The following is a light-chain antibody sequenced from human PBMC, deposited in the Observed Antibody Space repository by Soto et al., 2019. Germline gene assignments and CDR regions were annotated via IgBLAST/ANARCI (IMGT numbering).Light chain of an antibody. J-gene: IGKJ1*01. CDR3: QQSYSTPWT. CDR2: AAS. V-gene: IGKV1-39*01. Sequence: DIQMTQSPSSLSASVGDRVTITCRASQSISSYLNWYQQKPGQAPKALIYAASTLQSGVPSRFSGSGSGRDFTLTINWLQPEDLATYYCQQSYSTPWTFGQGTRVDI. CDR1: QSISSY.